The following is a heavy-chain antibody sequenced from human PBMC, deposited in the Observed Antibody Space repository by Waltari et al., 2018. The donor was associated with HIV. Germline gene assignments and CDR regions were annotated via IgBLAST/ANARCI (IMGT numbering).Heavy chain of an antibody. Sequence: VQLVQSGAEVKKPGASVKVSCTVSGYTLSELALHWVRQSPGKGLEWMGGLVPEDGETVYAQKFQGRVTMTKDPPTGSAYMDLTGLRFDDTAVYYCTGGGSAFDVWGQGTMVTVSS. V-gene: IGHV1-24*01. J-gene: IGHJ3*01. CDR2: LVPEDGET. CDR3: TGGGSAFDV. D-gene: IGHD3-16*01. CDR1: GYTLSELA.